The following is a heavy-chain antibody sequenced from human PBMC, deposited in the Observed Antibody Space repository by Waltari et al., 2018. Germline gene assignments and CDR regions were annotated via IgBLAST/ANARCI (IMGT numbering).Heavy chain of an antibody. D-gene: IGHD3-3*02. J-gene: IGHJ5*02. CDR3: ARFSKAANWIDP. Sequence: QLQLQESGPGLVKPSETLSLTCTVSGGSISSSSYYWGWIRQPPGKGLEWIGSISYSGSTYYNTSLMSRVTRSLDTSKNQCSLKLTSVIAAETAVFYCARFSKAANWIDPWGQGTLVTVSS. V-gene: IGHV4-39*01. CDR2: ISYSGST. CDR1: GGSISSSSYY.